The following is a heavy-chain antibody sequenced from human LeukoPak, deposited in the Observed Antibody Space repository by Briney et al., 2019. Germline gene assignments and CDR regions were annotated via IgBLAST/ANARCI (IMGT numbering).Heavy chain of an antibody. Sequence: SETLSLTCAVSGYSISSGYYWGWIRQPPGKGLEWIGSIYHSGSTYYNPSLKSRVTISVDTSKNQFSLKLSSVTAADTAVYYCARDALLWFGDSTNYWGQGTLVTVSS. CDR2: IYHSGST. D-gene: IGHD3-10*01. V-gene: IGHV4-38-2*02. CDR3: ARDALLWFGDSTNY. CDR1: GYSISSGYY. J-gene: IGHJ4*02.